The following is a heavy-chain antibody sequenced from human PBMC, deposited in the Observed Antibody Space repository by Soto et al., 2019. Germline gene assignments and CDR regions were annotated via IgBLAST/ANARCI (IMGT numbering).Heavy chain of an antibody. CDR1: GYTFTSYY. CDR3: ARDPRAVDGDDAFDI. CDR2: INPSGGST. J-gene: IGHJ3*02. Sequence: QVQLVQSGAEVKKPGASVKVSCKASGYTFTSYYMHWVRQAPGQGLEWMGIINPSGGSTSYAQKFQGRVTMTRDTSTSTVYMELSSLRSEDTAVYYCARDPRAVDGDDAFDIWGQGTMVTVSS. D-gene: IGHD6-19*01. V-gene: IGHV1-46*01.